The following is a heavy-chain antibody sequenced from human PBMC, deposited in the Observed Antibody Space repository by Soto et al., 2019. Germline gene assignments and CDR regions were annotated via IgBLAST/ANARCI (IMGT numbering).Heavy chain of an antibody. CDR3: ATRYSYVHF. CDR1: GDAFTGYY. D-gene: IGHD5-18*01. J-gene: IGHJ4*02. Sequence: ASVKVSCKSSGDAFTGYYIHWVRQAPGQGLEWMGWINPNSGDTNYAQKFQGRVTMTRDTSFSTAYVELSSLRSDDTAVYYCATRYSYVHFWGQGTLVTVSS. V-gene: IGHV1-2*02. CDR2: INPNSGDT.